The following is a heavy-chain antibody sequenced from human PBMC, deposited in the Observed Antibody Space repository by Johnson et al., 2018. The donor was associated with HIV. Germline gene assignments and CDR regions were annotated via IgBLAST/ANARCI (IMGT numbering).Heavy chain of an antibody. Sequence: VQLVESGGGVVQPGGSLRLSCAASGFTVSSNYMSWVRQAPGKGLEWVSLIYSGDSTYYADSVKGRFTISRDNSKNTLYLQMNSLRAEDTAVYYCARAHYDSSGYLLKGGAFDIWGQGTMVTFSS. D-gene: IGHD3-22*01. CDR1: GFTVSSNY. J-gene: IGHJ3*02. V-gene: IGHV3-66*01. CDR2: IYSGDST. CDR3: ARAHYDSSGYLLKGGAFDI.